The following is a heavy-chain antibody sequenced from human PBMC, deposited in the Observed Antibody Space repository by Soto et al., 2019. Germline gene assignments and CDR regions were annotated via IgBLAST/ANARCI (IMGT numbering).Heavy chain of an antibody. CDR1: GFTFSSYG. D-gene: IGHD6-6*01. J-gene: IGHJ6*02. CDR3: ARDPRKYSSSSGLASGV. CDR2: IWYDGSNK. Sequence: QVQLVESGGGVVQPGRSLRLSCAASGFTFSSYGMHWVRQAPGKGLEWVAVIWYDGSNKYYADSVKGRFTISRDNSNNTLYLQMNSLGAEDTAVYYCARDPRKYSSSSGLASGVWGQGTTVTVSS. V-gene: IGHV3-33*01.